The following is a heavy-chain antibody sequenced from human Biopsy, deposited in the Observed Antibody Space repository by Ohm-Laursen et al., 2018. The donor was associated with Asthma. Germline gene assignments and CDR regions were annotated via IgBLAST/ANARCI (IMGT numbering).Heavy chain of an antibody. V-gene: IGHV4-59*01. Sequence: GTLSLTCSVSGVSIRSYYWTWIRQPPGKGLEWIGNIHYSGSTYSNPSLKSRVTISVDTSKKQISLRLSSVIAADTAVYYCAGFCSGGNCPDHWGQGTLVSV. CDR2: IHYSGST. J-gene: IGHJ4*02. D-gene: IGHD2-15*01. CDR1: GVSIRSYY. CDR3: AGFCSGGNCPDH.